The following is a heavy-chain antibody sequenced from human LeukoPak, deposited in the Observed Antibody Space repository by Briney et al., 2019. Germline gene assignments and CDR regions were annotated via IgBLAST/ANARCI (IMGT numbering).Heavy chain of an antibody. CDR1: GYTFTSNG. CDR3: ARDGRFAAYEPDY. D-gene: IGHD1-26*01. V-gene: IGHV1-18*01. Sequence: ASVKVSCKASGYTFTSNGITWVRQAPGQGLEWMGWISTYNGNTNYEKKLQGRVTMTTDTSTGTAYMEQRSLRSDDTAVYYCARDGRFAAYEPDYWGQGTLVTVSS. J-gene: IGHJ4*02. CDR2: ISTYNGNT.